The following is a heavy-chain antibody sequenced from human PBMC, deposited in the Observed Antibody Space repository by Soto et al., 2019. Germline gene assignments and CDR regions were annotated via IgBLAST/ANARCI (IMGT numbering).Heavy chain of an antibody. CDR2: ISSGTAYR. CDR3: ARDQGGSYDSWFDP. J-gene: IGHJ5*02. CDR1: TFSMYS. D-gene: IGHD1-26*01. V-gene: IGHV3-21*06. Sequence: EVQVVESGGGRVKPGGSLRLSCTFTFSMYSMNWVRQAPGKGLEWVASISSGTAYRKYAESVKGRFTISRDNAKNSLHLQMNSLRAEDTAIYHCARDQGGSYDSWFDPWGQGTLVTVSS.